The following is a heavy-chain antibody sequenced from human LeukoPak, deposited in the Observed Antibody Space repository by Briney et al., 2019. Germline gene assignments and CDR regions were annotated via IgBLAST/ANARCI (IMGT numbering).Heavy chain of an antibody. D-gene: IGHD2-2*01. Sequence: GGSLRLSCAASGFTFSSYAMSWVRQAPGKGLEWVSAISGSGGSTYYADSVKGRFTISRDNSKNTLYLQMNSLRAEDTAVYYCVKAIYCSSTSCYRHRTSGNWFDPWGQGTLVTVSS. CDR2: ISGSGGST. CDR3: VKAIYCSSTSCYRHRTSGNWFDP. CDR1: GFTFSSYA. V-gene: IGHV3-23*01. J-gene: IGHJ5*02.